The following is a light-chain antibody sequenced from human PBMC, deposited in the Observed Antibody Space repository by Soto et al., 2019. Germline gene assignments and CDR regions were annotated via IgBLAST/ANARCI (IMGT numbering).Light chain of an antibody. Sequence: QSALTQPASVSGSPGQSITISCTGTSSDVGGYNFVSWYQQHPGKVPKLMIYDVNRRPSGVSDRFSGSKSGNTASLTISGLQAEDEGDDYCCSYTRSSTHVFGSGTKLTVL. J-gene: IGLJ1*01. CDR3: CSYTRSSTHV. V-gene: IGLV2-14*03. CDR2: DVN. CDR1: SSDVGGYNF.